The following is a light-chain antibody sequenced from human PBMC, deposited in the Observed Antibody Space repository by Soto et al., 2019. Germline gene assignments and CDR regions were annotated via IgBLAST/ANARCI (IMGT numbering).Light chain of an antibody. V-gene: IGKV1-5*03. J-gene: IGKJ1*01. CDR2: KAS. Sequence: IPLIKLLPPLYPEICSKVTIPCRASQTISSWLAWYQQKPGKAPKLLIYKASTLKSGVPSRFSGSGSGTEFTLTISSLQPDDFATYYCQQDNIYSVGFGEGTKVDIK. CDR3: QQDNIYSVG. CDR1: QTISSW.